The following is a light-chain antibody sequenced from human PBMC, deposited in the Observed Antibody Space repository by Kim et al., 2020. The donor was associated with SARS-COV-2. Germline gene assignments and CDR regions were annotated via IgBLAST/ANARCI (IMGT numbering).Light chain of an antibody. CDR1: QSVNSRY. CDR3: QQYTTSPPLYT. J-gene: IGKJ2*01. CDR2: ATS. V-gene: IGKV3-20*01. Sequence: PGERAALSCRASQSVNSRYFAWYQHKPGQSPRLLIYATSTRASGIPDRFSGSGSGTDFTLTISRLEPEDFAVYYCQQYTTSPPLYTFGQGTKLEI.